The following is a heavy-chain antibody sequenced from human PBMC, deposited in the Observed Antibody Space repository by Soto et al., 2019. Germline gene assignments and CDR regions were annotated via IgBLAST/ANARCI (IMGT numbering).Heavy chain of an antibody. J-gene: IGHJ4*02. Sequence: ASVKVSCKASGYTFTSYAMHWVRQAPGQRLEWMGWINAGNGNTKHSQKLQGRVTITRDTSASTAYMELRSLRSDDTAVYYCARISSGWSPNDYWGQGTLVTVSS. V-gene: IGHV1-3*01. D-gene: IGHD6-19*01. CDR3: ARISSGWSPNDY. CDR1: GYTFTSYA. CDR2: INAGNGNT.